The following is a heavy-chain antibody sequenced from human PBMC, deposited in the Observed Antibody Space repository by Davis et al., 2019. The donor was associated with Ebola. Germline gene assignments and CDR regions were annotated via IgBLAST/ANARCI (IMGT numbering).Heavy chain of an antibody. V-gene: IGHV3-23*01. CDR2: ITGSGQRT. CDR3: ARGDGGYGDAAFDY. CDR1: GFPFLDYA. Sequence: GGSLRLSCAASGFPFLDYAMNWVRQAPGKGLEWASGITGSGQRTYYADSVKDRVTISRDNSKNTLYLQMNSLRAEDTAIYYCARGDGGYGDAAFDYWGQGTLVTVSS. J-gene: IGHJ4*02. D-gene: IGHD4-17*01.